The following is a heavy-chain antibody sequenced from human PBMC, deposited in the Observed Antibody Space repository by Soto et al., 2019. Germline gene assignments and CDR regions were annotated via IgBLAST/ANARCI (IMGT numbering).Heavy chain of an antibody. V-gene: IGHV4-34*01. J-gene: IGHJ5*02. CDR3: ARGIEVLGNYALNWFDP. CDR2: INHSGST. D-gene: IGHD4-4*01. CDR1: GGSFSGYY. Sequence: SETLSLTCAVYGGSFSGYYWSWIRQPPGKGLEWIGEINHSGSTNYNPSLKSRVTISVDTSKNQFSLKLSSVTAADTAVYYCARGIEVLGNYALNWFDPWGQGTLVTVSS.